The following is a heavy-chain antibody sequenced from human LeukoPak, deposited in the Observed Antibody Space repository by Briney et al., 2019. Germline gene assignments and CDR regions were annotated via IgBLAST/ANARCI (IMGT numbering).Heavy chain of an antibody. CDR2: ISTSGYIP. Sequence: GGSLRLSCAASRFTFNSYAMIWVRQAPGKGLEWVSAISTSGYIPYYADSVKGRFTISRDNSKNTVDLQMNSLRAEDTAVYYCAKGLYSSPDGAFDIWGQGTMVTVSS. D-gene: IGHD6-19*01. CDR3: AKGLYSSPDGAFDI. J-gene: IGHJ3*02. CDR1: RFTFNSYA. V-gene: IGHV3-23*01.